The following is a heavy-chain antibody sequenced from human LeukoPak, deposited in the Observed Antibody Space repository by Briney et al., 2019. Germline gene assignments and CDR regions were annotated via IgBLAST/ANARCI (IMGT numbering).Heavy chain of an antibody. CDR3: ARDPPGLYYYDSSGVGTNDY. CDR1: GFTFSSYG. D-gene: IGHD3-22*01. Sequence: GRSLRLSCAASGFTFSSYGMHWVRQAPGKGLEWVAVISYDGSNKYYADSVKGRFTISRDNSKNTLYLQMNSLRAEDTAVYYCARDPPGLYYYDSSGVGTNDYWGQGTLVTVSS. CDR2: ISYDGSNK. V-gene: IGHV3-30*03. J-gene: IGHJ4*02.